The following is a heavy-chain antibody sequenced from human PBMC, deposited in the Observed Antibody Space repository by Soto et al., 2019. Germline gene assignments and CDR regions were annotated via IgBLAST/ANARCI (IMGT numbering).Heavy chain of an antibody. Sequence: GGSLRLSCAASGFTFSSYAMSWVRQAPGKGLEWVSAISGSGGSTYYADSVKGRFTISRENSKNTLYLQMNSLGAEDTAVYYCAKSGYAVVAATMANDAFDIWGQGTMVTVSS. CDR1: GFTFSSYA. V-gene: IGHV3-23*01. CDR2: ISGSGGST. J-gene: IGHJ3*02. CDR3: AKSGYAVVAATMANDAFDI. D-gene: IGHD2-15*01.